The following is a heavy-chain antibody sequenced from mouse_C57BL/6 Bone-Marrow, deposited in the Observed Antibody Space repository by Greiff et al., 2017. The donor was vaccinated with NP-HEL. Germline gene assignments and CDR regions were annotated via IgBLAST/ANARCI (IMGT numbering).Heavy chain of an antibody. D-gene: IGHD2-3*01. Sequence: QVQLQQSGAELARPGASVKLSCKASGYTFTSYGISWVKQRTGQVLEWIGEIYPRSGNTYYNEKFKGKATLTADKSSSTAYMELRSLTSEDSAVYFCARGGGWLLLWFAYWGQGTLVTVSA. V-gene: IGHV1-81*01. CDR3: ARGGGWLLLWFAY. J-gene: IGHJ3*01. CDR2: IYPRSGNT. CDR1: GYTFTSYG.